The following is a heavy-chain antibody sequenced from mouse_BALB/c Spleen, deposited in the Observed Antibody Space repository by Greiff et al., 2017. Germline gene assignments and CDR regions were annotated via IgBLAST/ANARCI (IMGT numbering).Heavy chain of an antibody. D-gene: IGHD2-4*01. CDR2: IYPGDGDT. CDR3: ARGDYEEFAY. Sequence: QVQLQQSGPELVKPGASVKISCKASGYAFSSSWMNWVKQRPGQGLEWIGRIYPGDGDTNYNGKFKGKATLTADKSSSTAYMQLSSLTSVDSAVYFCARGDYEEFAYWGQGTLVTVSA. V-gene: IGHV1-82*01. CDR1: GYAFSSSW. J-gene: IGHJ3*01.